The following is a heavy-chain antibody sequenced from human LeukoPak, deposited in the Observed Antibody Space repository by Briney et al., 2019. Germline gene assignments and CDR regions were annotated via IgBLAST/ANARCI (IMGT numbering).Heavy chain of an antibody. CDR3: AKVRGSGWYYFDY. V-gene: IGHV3-23*01. CDR2: ISGSGGST. D-gene: IGHD6-19*01. J-gene: IGHJ4*02. Sequence: GGSLRLSCAASGFTFSSYAMYWVRQAPGKGLEWVSTISGSGGSTYYADSVKGRFTISRDNSKNTLYPQMNSLRAEDTAVYYCAKVRGSGWYYFDYWGQGTLVTVSS. CDR1: GFTFSSYA.